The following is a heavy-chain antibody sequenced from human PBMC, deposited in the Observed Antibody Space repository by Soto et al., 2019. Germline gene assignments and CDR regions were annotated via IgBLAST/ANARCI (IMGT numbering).Heavy chain of an antibody. CDR2: ISSGGST. J-gene: IGHJ4*02. CDR1: GFTFTSYA. CDR3: AKRRGAGGNFDY. Sequence: GGSLRLSCGASGFTFTSYAMGWVRQAPGKGLEWVSVISSGGSTYYADSVRGRFTISRDNSKDTLSLQMNSLRAEDTAVYYCAKRRGAGGNFDYWGQGALVTVSS. D-gene: IGHD2-15*01. V-gene: IGHV3-23*01.